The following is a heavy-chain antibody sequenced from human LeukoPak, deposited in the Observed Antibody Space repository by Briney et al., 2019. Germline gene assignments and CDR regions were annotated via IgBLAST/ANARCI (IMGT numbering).Heavy chain of an antibody. Sequence: PSETLSLTCTVSGGSISSYYWSWVRQAPGKGLEWVSSISSRSSYIYYADSVKGRFTISRDNAKSSLYLQMNSLRAEDTAVFYCARDLRGSGTFYNAETYFDYWGQGTLVTVSS. V-gene: IGHV3-21*01. CDR3: ARDLRGSGTFYNAETYFDY. CDR2: ISSRSSYI. J-gene: IGHJ4*02. CDR1: GGSISSYY. D-gene: IGHD3-10*01.